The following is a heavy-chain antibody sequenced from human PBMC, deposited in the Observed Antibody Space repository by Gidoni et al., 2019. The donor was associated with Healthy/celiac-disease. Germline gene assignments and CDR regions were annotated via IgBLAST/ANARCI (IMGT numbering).Heavy chain of an antibody. CDR2: IYHRWSP. CDR3: ARDRRGRAFDI. Sequence: QVQLQESGPGLVKPSETLSLTCAVPGYSISSGYYWGWIRQPPVKGLEWMGSIYHRWSPYYNPSLKSRVTISVDTSKNQFSLKLSSVTAADTAVYYCARDRRGRAFDIWGQGTMVTVSS. CDR1: GYSISSGYY. D-gene: IGHD3-16*01. J-gene: IGHJ3*02. V-gene: IGHV4-38-2*02.